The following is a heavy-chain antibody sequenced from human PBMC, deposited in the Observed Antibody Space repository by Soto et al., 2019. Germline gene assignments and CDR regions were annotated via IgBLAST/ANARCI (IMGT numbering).Heavy chain of an antibody. J-gene: IGHJ4*02. D-gene: IGHD2-21*01. Sequence: QITLKESGPTLVKPTQALTLTCTFSGFSLSTSGVGVGWIRQPPGKALEWLALIYWDDDKPYSPSLKSRLTITKDTSKHQVVLTMTTMDPVDTAAYYCAHRRVAVSIFDYWGQGTLVTVSS. CDR1: GFSLSTSGVG. CDR2: IYWDDDK. V-gene: IGHV2-5*02. CDR3: AHRRVAVSIFDY.